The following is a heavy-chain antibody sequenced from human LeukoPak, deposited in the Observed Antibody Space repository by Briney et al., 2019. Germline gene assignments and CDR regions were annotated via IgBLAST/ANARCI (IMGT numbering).Heavy chain of an antibody. D-gene: IGHD1-14*01. CDR2: IYYSGST. CDR3: AKEEPTHGFDY. Sequence: PSETLSLTCTVSGGSISSYYWSWIRQPPGKGLEWIGYIYYSGSTNYNPSLKSRVTISVDTSKNQFSLKLSSVTAADTAVYYCAKEEPTHGFDYWGQGTLVTVSS. CDR1: GGSISSYY. J-gene: IGHJ4*02. V-gene: IGHV4-59*01.